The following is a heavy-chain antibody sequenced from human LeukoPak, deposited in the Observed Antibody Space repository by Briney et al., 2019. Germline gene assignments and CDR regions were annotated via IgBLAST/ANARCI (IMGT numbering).Heavy chain of an antibody. V-gene: IGHV3-48*01. D-gene: IGHD3-3*01. J-gene: IGHJ6*03. CDR2: ISSSSSTI. Sequence: GGSLRLSCAASGFTFSSYSMNWVRQAPGKGLEWVSYISSSSSTIYYADSVKGRFTISRDNAKNSLYLQMNSLRAEDTAVYYCAREDRVYDFWSGKSNYYYYMDVWGKGTTVTVSS. CDR3: AREDRVYDFWSGKSNYYYYMDV. CDR1: GFTFSSYS.